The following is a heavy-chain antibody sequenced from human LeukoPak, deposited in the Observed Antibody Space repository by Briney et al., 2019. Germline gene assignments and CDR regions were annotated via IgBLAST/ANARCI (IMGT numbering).Heavy chain of an antibody. V-gene: IGHV3-30*04. D-gene: IGHD6-19*01. J-gene: IGHJ4*02. CDR3: AREYHDIVAGKYWGEYDY. Sequence: PGGSLRLSCAASGFSFSTYSMRWVRQAPGKGLGWVAVISYDGSNKYYADSVKGRFTISRDNSRSTLYVQMNSLRAEDTAVYYCAREYHDIVAGKYWGEYDYWGQGTLVTVSS. CDR2: ISYDGSNK. CDR1: GFSFSTYS.